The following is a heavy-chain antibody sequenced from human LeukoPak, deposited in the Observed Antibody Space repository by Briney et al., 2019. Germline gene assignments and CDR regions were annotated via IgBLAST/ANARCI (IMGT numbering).Heavy chain of an antibody. CDR1: GGTFSSYA. V-gene: IGHV1-69*04. CDR2: IIPILGIA. Sequence: SVKVSCKASGGTFSSYAISWVRQAPGQGLEWMGRIIPILGIANYAQKFQGRVTITADKSTSTAYMELSSLRSEDTAVYYCTRDDQLFLWSDYWGQGTLVTVSS. CDR3: TRDDQLFLWSDY. J-gene: IGHJ4*02. D-gene: IGHD2-2*01.